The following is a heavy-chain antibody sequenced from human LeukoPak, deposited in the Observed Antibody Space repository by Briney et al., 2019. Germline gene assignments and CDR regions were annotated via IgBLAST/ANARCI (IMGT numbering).Heavy chain of an antibody. D-gene: IGHD6-19*01. J-gene: IGHJ4*02. CDR1: GFTFSSYA. CDR2: ISGSGGST. CDR3: AKARISIAVAGHFDY. V-gene: IGHV3-23*01. Sequence: SGGSLRLSCAASGFTFSSYAMSWVRQAPGKRLEWVSAISGSGGSTYYADSVKGRFTISRDNSKNTLYLQMNSLRAEDTAVYYCAKARISIAVAGHFDYWGQGTLVTVSS.